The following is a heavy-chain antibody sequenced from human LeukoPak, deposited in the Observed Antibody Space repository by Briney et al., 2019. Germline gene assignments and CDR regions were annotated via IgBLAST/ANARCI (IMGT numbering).Heavy chain of an antibody. V-gene: IGHV3-23*01. CDR1: GFTFSSYG. CDR3: AKAGGFRFGAFDY. D-gene: IGHD3-10*01. CDR2: ISGSGGST. Sequence: LAGGSLRLSCAASGFTFSSYGMSWVRQAPGKGLEWVSAISGSGGSTYYADSVKGRFTISRDNSKNTLYLQMNSLRAEDTAVYYCAKAGGFRFGAFDYWGQGTLVTVSS. J-gene: IGHJ4*02.